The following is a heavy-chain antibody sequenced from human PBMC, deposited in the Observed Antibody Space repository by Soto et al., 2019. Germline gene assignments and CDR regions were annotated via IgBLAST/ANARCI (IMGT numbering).Heavy chain of an antibody. V-gene: IGHV3-33*06. CDR2: IWFDGSTT. J-gene: IGHJ4*02. CDR3: AKDVDFSTGDPSRTFDS. CDR1: GFIFSNYG. Sequence: QVQLVESGGGVVQPGRSLRLSCAASGFIFSNYGMHWVRQGPGKGLEWVAAIWFDGSTTYYRDSVKGRFTISRDNSKNTLDLQMNSLRVDDTAVYYCAKDVDFSTGDPSRTFDSWGQGTLVTVSS. D-gene: IGHD3-3*01.